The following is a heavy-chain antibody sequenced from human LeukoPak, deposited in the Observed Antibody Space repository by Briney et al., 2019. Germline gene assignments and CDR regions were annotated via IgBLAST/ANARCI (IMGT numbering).Heavy chain of an antibody. D-gene: IGHD3-10*01. CDR2: IYYSGST. J-gene: IGHJ4*02. Sequence: SETLSLTCTVSGGSITYYWSWIRQPPGKELEWIGYIYYSGSTSYNPSLKSPVTISVYTSNNQFSLKLTSVTAADTAVYYCARHGEYGDFFDYWGQGTLVTVSS. CDR1: GGSITYY. CDR3: ARHGEYGDFFDY. V-gene: IGHV4-59*08.